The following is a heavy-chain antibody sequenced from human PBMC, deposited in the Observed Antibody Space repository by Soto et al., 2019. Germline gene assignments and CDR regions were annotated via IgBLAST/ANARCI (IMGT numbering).Heavy chain of an antibody. V-gene: IGHV4-31*03. D-gene: IGHD5-12*01. CDR2: MSYSGST. CDR3: ARDRYNGYQFDY. J-gene: IGHJ4*02. CDR1: GGSISSGRYY. Sequence: TLSLTCTVSGGSISSGRYYWSWVRQRPGKGLEWIGYMSYSGSTYYNPSLKNRLTISVDTSKNQFSLKVSSVTAADTAVYYCARDRYNGYQFDYWGQGALVTSPQ.